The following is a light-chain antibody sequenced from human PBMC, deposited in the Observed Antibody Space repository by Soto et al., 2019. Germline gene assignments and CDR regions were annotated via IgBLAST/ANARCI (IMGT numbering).Light chain of an antibody. CDR1: SNDVGGYNS. CDR2: DVT. CDR3: CSYAGSYHFM. Sequence: QSALTQPRSVSGSPGQSVTISCTGTSNDVGGYNSVSWYQQHPGKAPRLMIYDVTKRPSGVPDRFSGSKSGNTASLTISGLQAEDEADYYCCSYAGSYHFMFGGGTKVTVL. J-gene: IGLJ3*02. V-gene: IGLV2-11*01.